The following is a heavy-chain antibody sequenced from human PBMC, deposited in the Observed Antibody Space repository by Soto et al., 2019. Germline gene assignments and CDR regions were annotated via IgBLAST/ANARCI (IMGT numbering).Heavy chain of an antibody. CDR2: INPSGGST. CDR1: GYTFTSYY. CDR3: ARERTHYSSSSHSFDP. D-gene: IGHD6-6*01. J-gene: IGHJ5*02. V-gene: IGHV1-46*01. Sequence: ASVKVSCKASGYTFTSYYMHWVRQAPGQGLEWMGIINPSGGSTSYAQKFQGRVTMTRDTSTSTVYMELSRLRSEDTAVYYCARERTHYSSSSHSFDPWGQGTLVTVYS.